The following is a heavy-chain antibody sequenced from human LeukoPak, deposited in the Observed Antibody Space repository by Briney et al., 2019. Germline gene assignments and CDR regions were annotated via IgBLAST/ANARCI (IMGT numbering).Heavy chain of an antibody. V-gene: IGHV3-30-3*01. CDR3: ARDPSGDGYNFPDY. CDR1: GFIFSNYW. J-gene: IGHJ4*02. D-gene: IGHD5-24*01. Sequence: PGGSLRLSCAASGFIFSNYWMSWVRQAPGKGLEWVAVISYDGSNKYYADSVKGRFTISRDNSKNTLYLQMNSLRAEDTAVYYCARDPSGDGYNFPDYWGQGTLVTVSS. CDR2: ISYDGSNK.